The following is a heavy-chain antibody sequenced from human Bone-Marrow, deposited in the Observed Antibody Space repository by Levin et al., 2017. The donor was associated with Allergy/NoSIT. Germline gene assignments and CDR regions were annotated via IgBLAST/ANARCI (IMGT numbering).Heavy chain of an antibody. V-gene: IGHV5-10-1*01. CDR1: GYSFTSYW. CDR2: IDPSDSYT. D-gene: IGHD1-20*01. CDR3: ARHITGTDFDY. J-gene: IGHJ4*02. Sequence: ASVKVSCKGSGYSFTSYWISWVRQMPGKGLEWMGRIDPSDSYTNYSPSFQGHVTISADKSISTAYLQWSSLKASDTAMYYCARHITGTDFDYWGQGTLVTVSS.